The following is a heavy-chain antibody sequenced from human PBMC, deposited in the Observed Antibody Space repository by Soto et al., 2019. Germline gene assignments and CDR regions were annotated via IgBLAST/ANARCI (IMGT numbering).Heavy chain of an antibody. CDR1: GGSISSYY. J-gene: IGHJ4*02. Sequence: SETLSLTCTVSGGSISSYYWSWIRQPPGKGLEWIGYIYYSGSTNYNPSLKSRVTISVDTSKNQFSLKLSSVTAADTAVYYCARYKITGLFDYWGQGTLVTVS. V-gene: IGHV4-59*12. CDR2: IYYSGST. D-gene: IGHD2-8*02. CDR3: ARYKITGLFDY.